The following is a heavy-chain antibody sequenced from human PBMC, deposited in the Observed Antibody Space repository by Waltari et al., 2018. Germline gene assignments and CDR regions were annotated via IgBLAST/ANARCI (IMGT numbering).Heavy chain of an antibody. J-gene: IGHJ5*02. V-gene: IGHV5-51*01. D-gene: IGHD6-19*01. Sequence: EVQLVQSGAEVKKPGESLKISCKGSGYSFTSYWIGWVRQMPGKGLEWIGSIYHSGSTYYNPSLKSRVTISVDTSKNQFSLKLSSVTAADTAVYYCARGSAVAAHNWFDPWGQGTLVTVSS. CDR2: IYHSGST. CDR3: ARGSAVAAHNWFDP. CDR1: GYSFTSYW.